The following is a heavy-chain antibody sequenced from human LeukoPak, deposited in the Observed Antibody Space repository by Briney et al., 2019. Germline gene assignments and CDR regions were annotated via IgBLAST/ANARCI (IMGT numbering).Heavy chain of an antibody. D-gene: IGHD6-13*01. CDR2: IWYDGSNK. CDR3: AKDNGGILGWD. J-gene: IGHJ4*02. V-gene: IGHV3-33*06. CDR1: GFTFSSHG. Sequence: GGSLRLSCAASGFTFSSHGMHWVRQAPGKGLEWVAVIWYDGSNKYYADSVKGRFTISRDNSKNTLYLQMNSLRAEDTAVYYCAKDNGGILGWDWGQGTLVTVSS.